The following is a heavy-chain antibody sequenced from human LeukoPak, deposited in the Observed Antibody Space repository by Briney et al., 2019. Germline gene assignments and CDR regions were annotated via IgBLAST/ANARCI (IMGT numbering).Heavy chain of an antibody. V-gene: IGHV4-34*01. Sequence: SETLSLTCAVYGGSFSGYYWSWIRQPPGKGLEWIGEINHSGSTNYNPSLKSRVTISVDTSKNQFSLKLSSVTAADTAVYYCARHSGYSYGQRGFDYWGQGTLVTVSS. J-gene: IGHJ4*02. CDR2: INHSGST. D-gene: IGHD5-18*01. CDR3: ARHSGYSYGQRGFDY. CDR1: GGSFSGYY.